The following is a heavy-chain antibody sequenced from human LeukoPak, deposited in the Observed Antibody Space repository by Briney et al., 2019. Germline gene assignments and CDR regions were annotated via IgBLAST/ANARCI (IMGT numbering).Heavy chain of an antibody. J-gene: IGHJ4*02. Sequence: GGSLRLSCAASGFTLSSYAMSWVRQAPGKGLEWVSAISVSGNTYHADPVKGRFTISRDSSKNTPYLQMNRLRAEDAAVYYCARALRIYYYFDYWGQGTLVTVSS. V-gene: IGHV3-23*01. D-gene: IGHD1-26*01. CDR3: ARALRIYYYFDY. CDR1: GFTLSSYA. CDR2: ISVSGNT.